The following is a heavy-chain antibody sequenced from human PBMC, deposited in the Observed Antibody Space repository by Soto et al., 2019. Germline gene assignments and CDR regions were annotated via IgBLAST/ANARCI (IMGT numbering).Heavy chain of an antibody. CDR1: GFTFSSYS. D-gene: IGHD4-17*01. Sequence: EVQLVESGGGLVQPGGSLRLSCAASGFTFSSYSMNWVRQAPGKGLEWVSYISSSSSTIYYADSVKGRFTISRDNAKIALYLQMNSLRAEDTAVYYCARDLTDYGDYDWGFDYWGQGTLVTVSS. CDR2: ISSSSSTI. V-gene: IGHV3-48*01. CDR3: ARDLTDYGDYDWGFDY. J-gene: IGHJ4*02.